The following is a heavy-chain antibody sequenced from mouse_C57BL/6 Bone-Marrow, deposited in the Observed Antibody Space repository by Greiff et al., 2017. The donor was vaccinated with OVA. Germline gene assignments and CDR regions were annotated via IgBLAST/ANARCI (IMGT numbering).Heavy chain of an antibody. CDR3: ASVYYGSSYWYFDV. CDR1: GFTFSDYY. V-gene: IGHV5-16*01. CDR2: INYDGSST. D-gene: IGHD1-1*01. Sequence: EVHLVESEGGLVQPGSSMKLSCTASGFTFSDYYMAWVRQVPEKGLEWVANINYDGSSTYYLDSLKSRFIISRDNAKNILYLQMSSLKSEDTATYYCASVYYGSSYWYFDVWGTGTTVTVSS. J-gene: IGHJ1*03.